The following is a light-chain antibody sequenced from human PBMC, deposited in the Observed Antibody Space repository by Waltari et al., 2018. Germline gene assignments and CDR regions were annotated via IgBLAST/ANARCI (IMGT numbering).Light chain of an antibody. CDR3: CSYAGSATPYV. CDR1: SSDVGRYNL. Sequence: SALTQPASVSGYPGQSINISCTGTSSDVGRYNLVSWYQQHPGKAPKLMIFEVTRRPSGVSNRFSGSTSGNTASLTISGLQAEDEADYYCCSYAGSATPYVFGTGTKVTVL. J-gene: IGLJ1*01. V-gene: IGLV2-23*02. CDR2: EVT.